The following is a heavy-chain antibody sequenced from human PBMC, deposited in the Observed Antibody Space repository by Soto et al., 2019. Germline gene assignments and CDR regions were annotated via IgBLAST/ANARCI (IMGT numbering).Heavy chain of an antibody. CDR3: ARGWGLYSTSWYRFDP. J-gene: IGHJ5*02. CDR1: GDSVSSNSAA. CDR2: TYYRSKWYN. V-gene: IGHV6-1*01. D-gene: IGHD6-13*01. Sequence: SQTLSLTCAISGDSVSSNSAAWNWIRQSPSRGLEWLGRTYYRSKWYNDYEVSVKSRITINPDTSKNQYSLQLKSVTPEDTAVYYCARGWGLYSTSWYRFDPWGQGTLVTVSS.